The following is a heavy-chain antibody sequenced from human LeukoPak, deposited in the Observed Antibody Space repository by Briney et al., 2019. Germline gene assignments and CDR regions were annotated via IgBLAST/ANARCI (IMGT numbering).Heavy chain of an antibody. CDR3: ARHAVAGTGLRDFDI. Sequence: SETLSLKCAVYGGSVSGYYWSWIRQPPGKGREWIGEINHSGSTNYNPSLKRRLTISVDTAKNPFSLNLSSVTAADTAVYYCARHAVAGTGLRDFDIWGQGTMVTVSS. V-gene: IGHV4-34*01. CDR2: INHSGST. D-gene: IGHD6-19*01. CDR1: GGSVSGYY. J-gene: IGHJ3*02.